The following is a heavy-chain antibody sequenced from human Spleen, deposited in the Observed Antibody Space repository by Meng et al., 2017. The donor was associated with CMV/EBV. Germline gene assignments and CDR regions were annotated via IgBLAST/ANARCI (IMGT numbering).Heavy chain of an antibody. CDR3: ARDRPLLVGWFDP. D-gene: IGHD2-21*01. V-gene: IGHV4-59*01. CDR2: IYYSGST. Sequence: SETLSLTCTVSGGSISSYYWSWIRQLPGKGLEWIGYIYYSGSTNYNPSLKSRVTISVDTSKNQFSLKLSSVTAADTAVYYCARDRPLLVGWFDPWGQGTLVTVSS. J-gene: IGHJ5*02. CDR1: GGSISSYY.